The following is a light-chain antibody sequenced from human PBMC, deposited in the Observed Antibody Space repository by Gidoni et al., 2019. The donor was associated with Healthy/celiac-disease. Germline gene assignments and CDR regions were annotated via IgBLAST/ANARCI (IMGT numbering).Light chain of an antibody. CDR2: GAS. V-gene: IGKV3-20*01. CDR3: QQYGSSLLVT. CDR1: QSVSSSY. J-gene: IGKJ2*01. Sequence: EIVLTQSPGTLSLSPGERATLSCRASQSVSSSYFAGYQQKPGQAPRLLIYGASSRATGIPDRFSGSGSGTDFTLTISRLEPEDFAVYYCQQYGSSLLVTFGQGTKLEIK.